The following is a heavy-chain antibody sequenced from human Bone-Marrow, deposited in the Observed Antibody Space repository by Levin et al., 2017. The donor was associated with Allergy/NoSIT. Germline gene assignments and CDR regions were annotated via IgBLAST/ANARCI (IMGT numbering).Heavy chain of an antibody. D-gene: IGHD3-22*01. Sequence: GASVKVSCKASGYTFTSYGISWVRQAPGQGLEWMGWISAYNGNTNYAQKLQGRVTMTTDTSTSTAYMELRSLRSDDTAVYYCARVRYYDSSGYRFDAFDIWGQGTMVTVSS. J-gene: IGHJ3*02. CDR1: GYTFTSYG. CDR2: ISAYNGNT. CDR3: ARVRYYDSSGYRFDAFDI. V-gene: IGHV1-18*01.